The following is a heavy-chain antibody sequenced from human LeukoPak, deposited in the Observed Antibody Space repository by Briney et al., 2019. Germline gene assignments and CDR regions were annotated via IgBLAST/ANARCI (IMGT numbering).Heavy chain of an antibody. Sequence: SETLSLTCTVSGGSLSGGGYYWSWIRQHPGEGLEWIGYIYYSGSTYYNPSLKSRVTISIDRPKNQFSLQLTSVTAADTAVYYCARDDGYSADYWGQGTLVTVSS. CDR1: GGSLSGGGYY. D-gene: IGHD4-11*01. CDR3: ARDDGYSADY. V-gene: IGHV4-31*03. CDR2: IYYSGST. J-gene: IGHJ4*02.